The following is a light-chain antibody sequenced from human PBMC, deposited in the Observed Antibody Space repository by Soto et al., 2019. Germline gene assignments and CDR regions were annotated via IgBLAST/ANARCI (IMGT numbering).Light chain of an antibody. Sequence: QSALAQPASVSGSPGQSITISCTGTSSDVGAYDSVSWYQQHPHKAPQVIIYKGTRRPSGVSNRFSGSTSSNAASLTISGLQADDEADYFCCSSAPESTYVFGTGTKLTVL. CDR2: KGT. CDR1: SSDVGAYDS. J-gene: IGLJ1*01. V-gene: IGLV2-23*01. CDR3: CSSAPESTYV.